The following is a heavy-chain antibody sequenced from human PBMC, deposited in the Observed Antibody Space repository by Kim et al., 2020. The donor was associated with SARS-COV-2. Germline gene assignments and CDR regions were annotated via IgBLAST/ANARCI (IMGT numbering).Heavy chain of an antibody. J-gene: IGHJ4*02. CDR2: ISSDGGTI. V-gene: IGHV3-74*01. CDR1: GFTFTTHW. Sequence: GGSLRLSCAASGFTFTTHWMHWVRQAPGEALVWVSRISSDGGTIDYADSVRGRFTISRDNAKNTLYLQVNSLTAEDTAVYYCATAGSDLFDNWGQGTLVTVSS. CDR3: ATAGSDLFDN. D-gene: IGHD3-10*01.